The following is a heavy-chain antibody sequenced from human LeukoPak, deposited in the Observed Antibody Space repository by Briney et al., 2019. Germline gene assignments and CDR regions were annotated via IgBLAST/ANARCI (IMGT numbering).Heavy chain of an antibody. Sequence: GGSLRLSCAASGFTFSSYSMNWVRQAPGKGLEWVSSISSSSSYIYYADSVKGRFTISRDNAKNSLYLQMNSLRAEDTAVYHCARDRAPLIVVVPAARGAFDIWGQGTMVTVSS. J-gene: IGHJ3*02. D-gene: IGHD2-2*01. CDR1: GFTFSSYS. V-gene: IGHV3-21*01. CDR3: ARDRAPLIVVVPAARGAFDI. CDR2: ISSSSSYI.